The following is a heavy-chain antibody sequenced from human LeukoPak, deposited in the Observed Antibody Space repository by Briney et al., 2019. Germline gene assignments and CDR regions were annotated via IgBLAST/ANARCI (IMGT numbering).Heavy chain of an antibody. CDR2: IYYSGST. D-gene: IGHD2/OR15-2a*01. CDR1: GGSISSYY. V-gene: IGHV4-59*01. CDR3: ARCKRFAHLDP. Sequence: PSETLSLTCTVSGGSISSYYWSWNRQPPGKGLEWIGYIYYSGSTNYNPSLKSRVTISVDTSKNQFSLKLSSVTAADTAVYYCARCKRFAHLDPWGQGTLVTVSS. J-gene: IGHJ5*02.